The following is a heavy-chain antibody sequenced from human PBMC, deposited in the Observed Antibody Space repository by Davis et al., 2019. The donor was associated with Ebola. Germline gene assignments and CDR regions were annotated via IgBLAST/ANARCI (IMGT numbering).Heavy chain of an antibody. CDR3: ARGLAAAGLDS. J-gene: IGHJ5*01. V-gene: IGHV1-18*01. CDR1: GYSFTTYG. D-gene: IGHD6-13*01. CDR2: ISAYSGSA. Sequence: ASVKVSCKASGYSFTTYGITWVRQAPGQGLEWMGWISAYSGSANYAHNLQGRVTMTKETSTTTAYMELRNLTSDDTAVYYCARGLAAAGLDSWGQGTLVTVSS.